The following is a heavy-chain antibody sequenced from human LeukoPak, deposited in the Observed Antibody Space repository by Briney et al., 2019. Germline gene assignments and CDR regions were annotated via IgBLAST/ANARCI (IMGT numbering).Heavy chain of an antibody. CDR3: AKDESPGHGSYGVYYYYMDV. J-gene: IGHJ6*03. V-gene: IGHV3-11*01. Sequence: GGSLRLSCAASGFTFSDYYMSWIRQAPGKGLEWVSYISSSGSTIYYADSVMGRFTISRDNSKNTLYLQMNSLRPEDTAVYYCAKDESPGHGSYGVYYYYMDVWGKGTTVTVSS. CDR1: GFTFSDYY. D-gene: IGHD3-10*01. CDR2: ISSSGSTI.